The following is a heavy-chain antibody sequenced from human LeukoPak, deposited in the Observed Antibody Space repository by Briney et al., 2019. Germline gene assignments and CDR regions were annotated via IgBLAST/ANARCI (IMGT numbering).Heavy chain of an antibody. Sequence: SETLSLPGTVLGGPIGSYYWSWIRQPPGKGLEWIGYIYYSGSTNYNPSLKSRVTISVDTSKNQFSLKLSSVTAADTAVYYCARVTWIQHYYYYYGMDVWGQGTTVTVSS. CDR3: ARVTWIQHYYYYYGMDV. V-gene: IGHV4-59*08. CDR1: GGPIGSYY. CDR2: IYYSGST. D-gene: IGHD5-18*01. J-gene: IGHJ6*02.